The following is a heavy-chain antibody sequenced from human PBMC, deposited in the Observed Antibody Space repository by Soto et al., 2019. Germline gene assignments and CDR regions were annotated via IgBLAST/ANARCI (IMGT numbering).Heavy chain of an antibody. CDR3: ARVDYYDSSGYYGY. Sequence: QVQLVQSGAEVKKPGASVKVSCKASGYTFTIYGISWVRQAPGQGLEWMGWISGYNGNTDDAQNLQDRVTLTTDASKSSVYMELRSLRSDDTAVYYCARVDYYDSSGYYGYWGQGTLITVSS. J-gene: IGHJ4*02. CDR1: GYTFTIYG. V-gene: IGHV1-18*04. CDR2: ISGYNGNT. D-gene: IGHD3-22*01.